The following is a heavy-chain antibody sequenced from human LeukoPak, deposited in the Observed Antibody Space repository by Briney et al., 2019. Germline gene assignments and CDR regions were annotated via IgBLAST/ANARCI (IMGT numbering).Heavy chain of an antibody. CDR3: ARVQKSNSGYYYLADS. CDR1: GGSFSGYY. Sequence: PSETLSLTCAVYGGSFSGYYWSWIRQPPGKGLEWIGEINHSGSTNYNPSLKRRVAISIDTSKNQFSLQLTSVTVADTAVYYCARVQKSNSGYYYLADSWGPGTLVPVSS. CDR2: INHSGST. J-gene: IGHJ4*02. V-gene: IGHV4-34*01. D-gene: IGHD3-22*01.